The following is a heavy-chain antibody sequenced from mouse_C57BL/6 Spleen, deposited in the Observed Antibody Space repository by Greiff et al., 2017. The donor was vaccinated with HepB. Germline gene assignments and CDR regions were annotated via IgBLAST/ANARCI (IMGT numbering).Heavy chain of an antibody. J-gene: IGHJ2*01. Sequence: EVQVVESGEGLVKPGGSLKLSCAASGFTFSSYAMSWVRQTPEKRLEWVAYISSGGDYIYYADTVKGRFTISRDNARNTLYLQMSSLKSEDTAMYYCTRDYDYDGSYFDYWGQGTTLTVSS. D-gene: IGHD2-4*01. CDR3: TRDYDYDGSYFDY. CDR1: GFTFSSYA. V-gene: IGHV5-9-1*02. CDR2: ISSGGDYI.